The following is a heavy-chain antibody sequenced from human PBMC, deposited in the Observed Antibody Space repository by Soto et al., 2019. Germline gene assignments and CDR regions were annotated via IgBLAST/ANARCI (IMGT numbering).Heavy chain of an antibody. D-gene: IGHD3-22*01. Sequence: ASVKVSCKAAGYSFSSYGISWVRQAPGQGLEWMGWVSGYNEDSLYAQKFQGSVTMTTDTSTSTAYMELRSLTSDDTAIYYCARDTYDTTGYPLDYWGQGTLVTVSS. J-gene: IGHJ4*02. CDR3: ARDTYDTTGYPLDY. CDR2: VSGYNEDS. V-gene: IGHV1-18*04. CDR1: GYSFSSYG.